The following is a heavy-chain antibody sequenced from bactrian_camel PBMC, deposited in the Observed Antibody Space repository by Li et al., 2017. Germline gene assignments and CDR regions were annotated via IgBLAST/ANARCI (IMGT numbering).Heavy chain of an antibody. D-gene: IGHD3*01. CDR2: INTGGGTT. V-gene: IGHV3S31*01. CDR1: GFTFERFA. J-gene: IGHJ6*01. CDR3: AADRGRGVDSLVFSPDLSIFGY. Sequence: VQLVESGGGLARPGASLRLSCAASGFTFERFAMTWVRQAPGKGLEWVSAINTGGGTTYYADSAKGRFTISRYNAKNTLYLQMNSLKPEDTAMYYCAADRGRGVDSLVFSPDLSIFGYWGQGTQVTVS.